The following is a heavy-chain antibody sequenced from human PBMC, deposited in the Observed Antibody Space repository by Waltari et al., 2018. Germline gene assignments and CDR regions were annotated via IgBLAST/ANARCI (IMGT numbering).Heavy chain of an antibody. CDR3: AKTFSSSWPGAFDI. CDR1: GFTFDDYA. V-gene: IGHV3-9*03. CDR2: ISWNSGSI. D-gene: IGHD6-13*01. J-gene: IGHJ3*02. Sequence: EVQLVESGGGLVQPGRSLRLSCAASGFTFDDYAMPWVRQAPGKGLEWVSGISWNSGSIGYADSVKGRFTISRDNAKNSLYLQMNSLRAEDMALYYCAKTFSSSWPGAFDIWGQGTMVTVSS.